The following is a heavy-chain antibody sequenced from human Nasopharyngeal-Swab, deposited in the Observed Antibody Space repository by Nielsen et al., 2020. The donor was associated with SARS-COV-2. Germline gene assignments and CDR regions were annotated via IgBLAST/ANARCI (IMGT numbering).Heavy chain of an antibody. CDR3: ARVGGETSRAFDI. D-gene: IGHD2-21*01. Sequence: GRSLRLSCAASGFTFSSYSMNWVRQAPGKGLEWVSYISSSSSTIYYADSVKGRFTISRDNAKNSLYLQMNSLRAEDTAVYYCARVGGETSRAFDIWGQGTMVTVSS. V-gene: IGHV3-48*01. CDR1: GFTFSSYS. J-gene: IGHJ3*02. CDR2: ISSSSSTI.